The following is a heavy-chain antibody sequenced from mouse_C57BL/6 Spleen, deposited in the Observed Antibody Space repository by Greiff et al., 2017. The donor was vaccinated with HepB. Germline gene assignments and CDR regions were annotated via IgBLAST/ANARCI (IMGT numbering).Heavy chain of an antibody. V-gene: IGHV5-17*01. J-gene: IGHJ4*01. D-gene: IGHD2-2*01. CDR3: ARGRLRLYAMDY. CDR1: GFTFSDYG. Sequence: DVKLVESGGGLVKPGGSLKLSCAASGFTFSDYGMHWVRQAPEKGLEWVAYISSGSSTIYYADTVKGRFTISRDNARNTLFLQMTSLRSEDTAMYYCARGRLRLYAMDYWGQGTSVTVSS. CDR2: ISSGSSTI.